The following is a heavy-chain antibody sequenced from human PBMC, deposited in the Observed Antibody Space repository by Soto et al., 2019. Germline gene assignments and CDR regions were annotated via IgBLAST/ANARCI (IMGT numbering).Heavy chain of an antibody. J-gene: IGHJ4*02. CDR3: ARDVYSSSWIRHFDY. CDR2: IYHSGST. Sequence: PSETLSLTCAVSGGSISSSNWWSWVRQPPGKGLEWIGEIYHSGSTNYNPSLKSRVTISVDKSKNQFSLKLSSVTAADTAVYYCARDVYSSSWIRHFDYWGQGTLVTVSS. V-gene: IGHV4-4*02. CDR1: GGSISSSNW. D-gene: IGHD6-13*01.